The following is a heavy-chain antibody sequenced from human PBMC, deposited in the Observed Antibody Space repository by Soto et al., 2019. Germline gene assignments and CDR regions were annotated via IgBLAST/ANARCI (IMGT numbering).Heavy chain of an antibody. CDR1: GFTFSNYA. Sequence: EVQLLESGGGLVQPGGSLRLSCAAPGFTFSNYAMNWVRQAPGKGLEWVSVISGRGGSTYYANSVKGRFTISRDNYKNTLYLQMNSLRGEDTAVYYCARRSSGWYFDYWGQGTLVTVSS. CDR2: ISGRGGST. V-gene: IGHV3-23*01. D-gene: IGHD6-19*01. J-gene: IGHJ4*02. CDR3: ARRSSGWYFDY.